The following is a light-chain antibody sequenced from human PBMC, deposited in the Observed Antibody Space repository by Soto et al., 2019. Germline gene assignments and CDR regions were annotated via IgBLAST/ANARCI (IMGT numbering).Light chain of an antibody. CDR3: NSSTRSTKYV. J-gene: IGLJ1*01. Sequence: QSALTQPASVSGSPGQSITVSCTGTSSDIGAYDYVSWYQNHPGKAPKLNIYEVTKRPSGVSNRFSGSKSGNTASLTISGLQAEDEPDYYCNSSTRSTKYVFGTGTKVTVL. CDR1: SSDIGAYDY. V-gene: IGLV2-14*01. CDR2: EVT.